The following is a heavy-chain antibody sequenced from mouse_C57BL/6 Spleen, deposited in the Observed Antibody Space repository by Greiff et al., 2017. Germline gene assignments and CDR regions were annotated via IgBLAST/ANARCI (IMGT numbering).Heavy chain of an antibody. Sequence: EVKVVESGGGLVQPKGSLKLSCAASGFTFNTYAMHWVRQAPGKGLEWVARIRSKSSTYATYYADSVKDRFTISRDDSQSMLYLQMNNLKTEDTAMDYCVRDGNYWYFDVWGTGTTVTVSS. D-gene: IGHD2-1*01. CDR2: IRSKSSTYAT. J-gene: IGHJ1*03. V-gene: IGHV10-3*01. CDR3: VRDGNYWYFDV. CDR1: GFTFNTYA.